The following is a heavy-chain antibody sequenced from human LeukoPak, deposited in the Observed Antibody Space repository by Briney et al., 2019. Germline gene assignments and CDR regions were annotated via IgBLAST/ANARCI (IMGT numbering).Heavy chain of an antibody. V-gene: IGHV1-46*01. CDR1: GYTFTNYY. CDR3: ARDGTHHSWDY. J-gene: IGHJ4*02. Sequence: ASVKVSCKASGYTFTNYYMHWVRQAPGQGLEWMGIFHSGGGSTTYPQKFQGRVTMTRDTSTSTVYMELSSLRSEDTAVYYCARDGTHHSWDYWGQGTLVTVSS. D-gene: IGHD1-1*01. CDR2: FHSGGGST.